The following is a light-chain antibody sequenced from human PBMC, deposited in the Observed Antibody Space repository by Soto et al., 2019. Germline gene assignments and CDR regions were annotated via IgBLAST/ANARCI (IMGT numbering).Light chain of an antibody. J-gene: IGKJ5*01. CDR1: QTFSSTY. CDR3: QHYQSGHPIT. Sequence: EIVLTQSPGTLSLSPGERATLSCRASQTFSSTYLAWYQKKPGQTPRLLLYGVSRRATGIPDRFSGSGSGTDLTLTISRLEPEDFALHYCQHYQSGHPITFGQGTRLEIK. V-gene: IGKV3-20*01. CDR2: GVS.